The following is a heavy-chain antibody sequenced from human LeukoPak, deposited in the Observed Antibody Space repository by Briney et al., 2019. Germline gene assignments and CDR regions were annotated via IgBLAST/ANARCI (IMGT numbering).Heavy chain of an antibody. CDR1: GFTFSSYA. V-gene: IGHV3-64*01. D-gene: IGHD1-26*01. CDR2: ISSNGGST. J-gene: IGHJ4*02. Sequence: QTGGSLRLSCAASGFTFSSYAMHWVRQAPGKGLEYVSAISSNGGSTYYANSVKGRFTISRDNSKNTLYLQMNSLRAEDTAVYYCARDYGGSPAEYYFDYWGQGTLVTVSS. CDR3: ARDYGGSPAEYYFDY.